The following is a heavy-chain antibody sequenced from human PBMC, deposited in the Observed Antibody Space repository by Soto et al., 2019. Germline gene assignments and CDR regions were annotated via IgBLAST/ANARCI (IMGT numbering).Heavy chain of an antibody. J-gene: IGHJ4*02. Sequence: QVQLVQSGPEVRKPGASVRLSCATSGYNFNQYYIHWVRQAPGQGLEWMGIINLRGGTTEYAHKFRGRVTVTGETSTRTAYMEWSSLRSEDTAVYFCARGPDDSDVPRWDHWGQGTLITVSS. CDR2: INLRGGTT. CDR3: ARGPDDSDVPRWDH. V-gene: IGHV1-46*02. D-gene: IGHD4-17*01. CDR1: GYNFNQYY.